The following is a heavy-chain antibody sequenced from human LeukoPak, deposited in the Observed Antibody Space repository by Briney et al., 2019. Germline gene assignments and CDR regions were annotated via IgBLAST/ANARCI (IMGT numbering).Heavy chain of an antibody. Sequence: PSETLSLTCTVSGGSISSSSYYWGWIRQPPGKGLEWIGSIYYSGGTYNNSSLKSRVTISVDTSKNQFSLKLSSVTAADTAVYYCATSGWYLLPGVYWGQGTLVTVSS. CDR2: IYYSGGT. CDR3: ATSGWYLLPGVY. D-gene: IGHD6-19*01. CDR1: GGSISSSSYY. J-gene: IGHJ4*02. V-gene: IGHV4-39*01.